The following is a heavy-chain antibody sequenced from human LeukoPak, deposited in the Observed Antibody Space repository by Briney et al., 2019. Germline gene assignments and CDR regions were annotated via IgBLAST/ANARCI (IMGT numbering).Heavy chain of an antibody. Sequence: SETLSLTCTVSGGSISSGGYYWSWIRQHPGKGLEWIGYIYYSGSTYYNPSLKSRVTISVDTSKNQFSLKLSSVTAADTAVYYCARGPTLGFWSAPPDYWGQEPWSPSPQ. D-gene: IGHD3-3*01. CDR1: GGSISSGGYY. V-gene: IGHV4-31*03. J-gene: IGHJ4*01. CDR3: ARGPTLGFWSAPPDY. CDR2: IYYSGST.